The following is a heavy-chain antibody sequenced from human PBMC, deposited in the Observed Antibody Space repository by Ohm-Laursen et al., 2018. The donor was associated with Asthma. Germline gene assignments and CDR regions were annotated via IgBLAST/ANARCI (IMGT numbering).Heavy chain of an antibody. CDR3: AREGDIGGATPPYHFGMDV. Sequence: SLRLSCAASGFTFSSYAMHWVRQAPGKGLEWVAVISYEGSNKYYADSVKGRFTISRDSSKNTLSLQMNSLRADDTALYFCAREGDIGGATPPYHFGMDVWGQGTTVTVSS. V-gene: IGHV3-30-3*01. D-gene: IGHD5-12*01. J-gene: IGHJ6*02. CDR2: ISYEGSNK. CDR1: GFTFSSYA.